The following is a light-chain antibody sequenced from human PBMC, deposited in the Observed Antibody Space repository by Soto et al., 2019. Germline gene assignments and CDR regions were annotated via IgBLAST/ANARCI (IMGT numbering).Light chain of an antibody. CDR1: QSVSSR. Sequence: EIVMTQSPATLSVSPGERVTLSCRASQSVSSRLAWYHQKPGQSPRLLIYGASTRATGIPARFSGSGSGTEFTLTINSLQSEDFAIYYCQQYNNWPGTFGQGTKVDIK. V-gene: IGKV3-15*01. J-gene: IGKJ1*01. CDR2: GAS. CDR3: QQYNNWPGT.